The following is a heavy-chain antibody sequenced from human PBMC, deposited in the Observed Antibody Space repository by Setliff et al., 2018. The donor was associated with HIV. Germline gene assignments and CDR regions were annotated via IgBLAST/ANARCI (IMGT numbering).Heavy chain of an antibody. D-gene: IGHD1-1*01. CDR3: ARTQYTTTWPGNY. Sequence: ASVKVSCKTSGFIFNNFGVTRVRQAPGQGLEWVAWISLYNEYKYYAPHFLGRVTMSTDTSTSTVDLELRGLRADDTAIYYCARTQYTTTWPGNYWGQGTLVTVSS. CDR2: ISLYNEYK. V-gene: IGHV1-18*04. J-gene: IGHJ4*02. CDR1: GFIFNNFG.